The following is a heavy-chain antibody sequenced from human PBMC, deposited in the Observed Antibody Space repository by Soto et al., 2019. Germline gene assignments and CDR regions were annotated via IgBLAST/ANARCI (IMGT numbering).Heavy chain of an antibody. J-gene: IGHJ4*02. CDR3: ARDKDQYDFWGGTLDS. Sequence: QLVESWGGVVQPERSLKLSCTASNFVFSVYSLHWVRQAPGKGLEWVALISYDGGNKYYADSVKGRFTISRDNSKNTLYLQMNSLRREDTAVYYCARDKDQYDFWGGTLDSWGQGTLVTVSS. CDR1: NFVFSVYS. D-gene: IGHD3-3*01. CDR2: ISYDGGNK. V-gene: IGHV3-30-3*01.